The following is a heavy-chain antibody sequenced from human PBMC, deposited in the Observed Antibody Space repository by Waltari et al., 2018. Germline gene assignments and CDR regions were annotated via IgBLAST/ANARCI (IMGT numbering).Heavy chain of an antibody. CDR3: ARISSRTVWY. J-gene: IGHJ4*02. D-gene: IGHD3-16*01. V-gene: IGHV1-69*02. CDR2: IIPILGIA. Sequence: QVQLVQSGAEVKKPGSSVKVPCQASGGTFRSCTISWVRQAPGQGLEWMGRIIPILGIANYAQKFQGRVTITADKSTSTAYMELSSLRSEDTAVYYCARISSRTVWYWGQGTLVTVSS. CDR1: GGTFRSCT.